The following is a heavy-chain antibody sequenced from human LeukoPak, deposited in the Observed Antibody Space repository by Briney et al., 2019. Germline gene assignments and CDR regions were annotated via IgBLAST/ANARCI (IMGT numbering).Heavy chain of an antibody. V-gene: IGHV1-18*01. CDR3: ARSHFRNEYYFDY. CDR1: GYNFINYG. J-gene: IGHJ4*02. CDR2: ISPYNSNT. Sequence: ASVKVSCKASGYNFINYGISWVRQAPGQGPEWMGWISPYNSNTNYAQNLQGRVTMTTDTSTSTAYMELRSLTSDDTAMYYCARSHFRNEYYFDYWGQGTLVTVSS. D-gene: IGHD1-1*01.